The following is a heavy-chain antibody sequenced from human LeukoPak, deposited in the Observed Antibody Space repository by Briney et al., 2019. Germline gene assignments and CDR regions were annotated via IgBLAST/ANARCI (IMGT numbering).Heavy chain of an antibody. V-gene: IGHV3-73*01. Sequence: GGSLKLSCAASGFTFSDSAIHRVGYASGNGLEWVGRIRSKPQSYATTYDESLKGRFTISRVDSKNTAYLQMSSLKIEDTAVYYCTRVGPSTVVDYWGQGTQVTVSS. CDR3: TRVGPSTVVDY. CDR2: IRSKPQSYAT. D-gene: IGHD1-26*01. J-gene: IGHJ4*02. CDR1: GFTFSDSA.